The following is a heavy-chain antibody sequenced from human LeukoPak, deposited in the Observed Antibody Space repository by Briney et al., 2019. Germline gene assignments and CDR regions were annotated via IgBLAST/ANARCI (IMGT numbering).Heavy chain of an antibody. CDR3: ANLIAVAGYYFDY. Sequence: SETLSLTCTVSGGSISSSSYYWGWIRQPPGKGLEWIGSTYYSGSTYYNPSLKSRVTIFVDTSKNQFSLKLSSVTAADTAVYYCANLIAVAGYYFDYWGQGTLVTVSS. V-gene: IGHV4-39*01. D-gene: IGHD6-19*01. CDR1: GGSISSSSYY. CDR2: TYYSGST. J-gene: IGHJ4*02.